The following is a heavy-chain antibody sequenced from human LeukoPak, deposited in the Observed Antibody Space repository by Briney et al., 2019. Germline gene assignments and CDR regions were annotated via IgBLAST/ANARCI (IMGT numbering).Heavy chain of an antibody. V-gene: IGHV1-69*13. CDR1: GGTFSSYA. CDR3: ARGPLGYDILTGYAFDY. J-gene: IGHJ4*02. Sequence: AASVKVSCKASGGTFSSYAIRWVRQAPGQGLEWMGGIIPIFGTANYAQKFQGRVTITADESTSTAYMELSSLRSEDTAVYYCARGPLGYDILTGYAFDYWGQGTLVTVSS. D-gene: IGHD3-9*01. CDR2: IIPIFGTA.